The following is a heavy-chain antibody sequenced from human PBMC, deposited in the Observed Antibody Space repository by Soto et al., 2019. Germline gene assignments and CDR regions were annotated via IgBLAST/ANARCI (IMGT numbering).Heavy chain of an antibody. CDR1: GYTFTSYD. D-gene: IGHD3-10*01. CDR3: ARAPSHYYGSGSYYYYYYMDV. Sequence: GASVKVSCKASGYTFTSYDINWVRQATGQGLEWMGWMNPNSGHTGYAQKFQGRVTMTRTTSISTAYMELSSLRSEDTAVYYCARAPSHYYGSGSYYYYYYMDVWGKGTTVTVSS. CDR2: MNPNSGHT. J-gene: IGHJ6*03. V-gene: IGHV1-8*01.